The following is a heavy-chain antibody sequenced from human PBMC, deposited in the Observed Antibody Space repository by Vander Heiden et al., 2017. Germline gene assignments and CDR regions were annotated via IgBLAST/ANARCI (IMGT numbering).Heavy chain of an antibody. V-gene: IGHV3-23*01. CDR3: ANRGIAAAGAPYYFDY. J-gene: IGHJ4*02. CDR1: GFTFSVYA. CDR2: ISGSGGST. D-gene: IGHD6-13*01. Sequence: EVQLLESGGGLVQPGGSLRLSCAASGFTFSVYAMSWVRQAPGKGLEWVSAISGSGGSTYYADSVKGRFTSSRDNSKNTLYLQMNSLRAEDTAVYYCANRGIAAAGAPYYFDYWGQGTLVNVSS.